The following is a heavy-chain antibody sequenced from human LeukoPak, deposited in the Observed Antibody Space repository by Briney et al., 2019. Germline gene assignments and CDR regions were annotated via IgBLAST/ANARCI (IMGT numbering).Heavy chain of an antibody. D-gene: IGHD2-2*01. V-gene: IGHV4-4*07. CDR1: GGSISSYH. J-gene: IGHJ4*02. Sequence: SETLSLTCTVSGGSISSYHWSWIRQPAGKGLEWIGHIYTNGSTNYNPSLKSRATMSVDTSKNQFSLKLSSVPAADTAVYYCARAQGYCSSTSCYGFDYWGQGTLVTVSS. CDR2: IYTNGST. CDR3: ARAQGYCSSTSCYGFDY.